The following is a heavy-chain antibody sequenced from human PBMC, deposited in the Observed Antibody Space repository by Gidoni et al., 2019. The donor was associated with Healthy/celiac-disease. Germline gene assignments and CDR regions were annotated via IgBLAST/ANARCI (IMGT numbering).Heavy chain of an antibody. CDR2: ISSSSTYI. Sequence: EVQRVESGGGLVKPGGALRLSGAASGFTVRSDSMNWVRQAPGKGLECVSSISSSSTYIYYAASVKGRFTISRDNAKNSLYLQMNSLRAEDTAVYYCARDRKGYCTNGVCYIDYYYGMDVWGQGTTVTVSS. CDR3: ARDRKGYCTNGVCYIDYYYGMDV. V-gene: IGHV3-21*01. CDR1: GFTVRSDS. J-gene: IGHJ6*02. D-gene: IGHD2-8*01.